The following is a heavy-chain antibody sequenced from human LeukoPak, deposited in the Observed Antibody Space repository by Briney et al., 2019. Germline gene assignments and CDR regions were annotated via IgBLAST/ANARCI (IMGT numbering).Heavy chain of an antibody. CDR1: GFTFSTYS. CDR2: ISSSGSTI. D-gene: IGHD3-3*01. Sequence: GGSLRLSCAASGFTFSTYSMNWVRQAPGKGLEWVSYISSSGSTIYYAASLKGRFTISRDNAKNSLYLQMNSLRAEDTAVYYCARDAMDYDFWSGYSYNWFDPWGQGTLVTVSS. CDR3: ARDAMDYDFWSGYSYNWFDP. J-gene: IGHJ5*02. V-gene: IGHV3-48*01.